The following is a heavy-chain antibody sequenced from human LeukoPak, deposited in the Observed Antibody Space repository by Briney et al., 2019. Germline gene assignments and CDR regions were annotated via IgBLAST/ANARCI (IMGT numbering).Heavy chain of an antibody. J-gene: IGHJ4*02. CDR1: GFTFSSYS. V-gene: IGHV3-21*01. CDR3: ARDQATSSSWQSDY. Sequence: PGGSLRLSCAASGFTFSSYSMNWVRQAPGKGLEWVSSISSSSSYIYYADSVKGRFTISRDNAKNSLYLQMNSLRAEDTAAYYCARDQATSSSWQSDYWGQGTLVTVSS. D-gene: IGHD6-13*01. CDR2: ISSSSSYI.